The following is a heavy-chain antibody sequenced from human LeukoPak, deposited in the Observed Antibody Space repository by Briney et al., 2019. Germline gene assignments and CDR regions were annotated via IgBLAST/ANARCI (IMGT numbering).Heavy chain of an antibody. J-gene: IGHJ4*02. V-gene: IGHV4-59*01. Sequence: SETLSLTCTVSGGSISSYYWSWIRQPPGKGLEWIGYIYYSGSTNYNPSLKSRVTISVDTSKNQFSLKLSSVTAADTAVYYCAQSLVDRGYFDYWGQGTLVTVSS. CDR3: AQSLVDRGYFDY. CDR2: IYYSGST. D-gene: IGHD6-19*01. CDR1: GGSISSYY.